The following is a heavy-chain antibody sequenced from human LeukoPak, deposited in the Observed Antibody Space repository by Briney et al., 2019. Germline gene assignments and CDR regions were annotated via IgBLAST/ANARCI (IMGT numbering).Heavy chain of an antibody. CDR3: ASALNLVLGELLGY. J-gene: IGHJ4*02. D-gene: IGHD3-16*01. CDR2: IKPKTDDGTT. Sequence: GSLRLSCAASGFIFSKAWMAWVRQPPGKGLEWVGHIKPKTDDGTTDYAAPVKGRFTISRDDSKSTLYLQMNSLNTEDTAVYFCASALNLVLGELLGYWGQGTLVTVSS. V-gene: IGHV3-15*01. CDR1: GFIFSKAW.